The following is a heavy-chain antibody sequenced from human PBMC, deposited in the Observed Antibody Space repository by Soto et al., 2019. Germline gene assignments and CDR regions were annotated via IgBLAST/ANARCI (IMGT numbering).Heavy chain of an antibody. Sequence: ASVKVSCKASGYTFTRYGVTWVRQAPGQGLEWMGWISAYGNTNYAQKLQGRVTMTTDTSTSTAYMELRSLRSDETAVYNCTREVDILVTNGYWGQRTLVTLSS. CDR3: TREVDILVTNGY. CDR2: ISAYGNT. D-gene: IGHD5-12*01. J-gene: IGHJ4*02. V-gene: IGHV1-18*01. CDR1: GYTFTRYG.